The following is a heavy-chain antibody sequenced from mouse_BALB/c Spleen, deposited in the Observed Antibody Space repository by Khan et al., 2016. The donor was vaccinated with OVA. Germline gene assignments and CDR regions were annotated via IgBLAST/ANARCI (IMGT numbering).Heavy chain of an antibody. CDR2: ILPGSGST. Sequence: QVQLKQSGADLMKPGASVKISCKVTGNTFSTYWIEWIKKRPGHGLEWIGEILPGSGSTNCNEKFKGKATFTADTSSNTAYMQLSSLTSEDSAVYYCARVNSGSRDYFDNWGQGTTLTVSS. CDR3: ARVNSGSRDYFDN. V-gene: IGHV1-9*01. D-gene: IGHD1-1*01. J-gene: IGHJ2*01. CDR1: GNTFSTYW.